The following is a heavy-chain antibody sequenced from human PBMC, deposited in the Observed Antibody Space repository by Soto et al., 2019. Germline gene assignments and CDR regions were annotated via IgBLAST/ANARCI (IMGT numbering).Heavy chain of an antibody. J-gene: IGHJ4*02. CDR1: GFTFRNYW. CDR3: ARDGGRNFDY. V-gene: IGHV3-7*01. Sequence: EVQLAESGGGLVQPGGSLRLSCAPSGFTFRNYWMGWVRQAPGKGLEWVANIREDGSEKFYVDSVKGRFTISRDNAKSSLYLQMNSLRVEDTAVYYCARDGGRNFDYWGQGTLVTVSS. D-gene: IGHD3-3*01. CDR2: IREDGSEK.